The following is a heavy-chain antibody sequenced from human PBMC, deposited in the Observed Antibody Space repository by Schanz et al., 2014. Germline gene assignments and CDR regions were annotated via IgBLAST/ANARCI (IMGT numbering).Heavy chain of an antibody. CDR1: GYTFTSYY. CDR2: INPSGGST. Sequence: QVQLVQSGAEVKKPGASVKVSCKASGYTFTSYYMHWVRQAPGQGLEWMGIINPSGGSTFYAQNFQGRVTMTGDSSTSTVYMALSSLRSEDTAVYYCAKGDWELLDYWGQGTLVTVSS. J-gene: IGHJ4*02. D-gene: IGHD1-7*01. CDR3: AKGDWELLDY. V-gene: IGHV1-46*03.